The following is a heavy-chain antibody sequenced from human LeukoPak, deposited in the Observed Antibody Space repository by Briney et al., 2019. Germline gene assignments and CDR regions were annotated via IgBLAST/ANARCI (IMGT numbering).Heavy chain of an antibody. Sequence: SQTLSLTCTVSGGSISSGSYYWSWIRQPAGKGLEWIGRIYTSGSTNYNPSLKSRVTISVDTSKNQFSLKLSSVTAADTAVYHCARVYCSSTSCYTGLGYNWFDPWGQGTLVTVSS. D-gene: IGHD2-2*02. CDR2: IYTSGST. V-gene: IGHV4-61*02. CDR1: GGSISSGSYY. CDR3: ARVYCSSTSCYTGLGYNWFDP. J-gene: IGHJ5*02.